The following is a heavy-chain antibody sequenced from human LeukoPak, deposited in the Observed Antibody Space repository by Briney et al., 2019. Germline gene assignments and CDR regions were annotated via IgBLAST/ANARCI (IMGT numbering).Heavy chain of an antibody. J-gene: IGHJ4*02. CDR1: GGSISSGSYY. CDR3: ANYLMAYSSGNFFDY. Sequence: SQTLSLTCTVSGGSISSGSYYWSWIRQPPGKGLEWIGYIYYSGSTNYNPSLKSRVTISIDTSKNQFYLKLSSVTAADTAVYYCANYLMAYSSGNFFDYWGQGILVTVSS. V-gene: IGHV4-61*01. D-gene: IGHD2-15*01. CDR2: IYYSGST.